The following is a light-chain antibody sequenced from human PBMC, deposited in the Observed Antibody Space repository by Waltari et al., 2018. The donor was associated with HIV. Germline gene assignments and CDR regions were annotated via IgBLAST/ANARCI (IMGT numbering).Light chain of an antibody. Sequence: EIVLTQSPGTLSLSSGERATLSCRASQSVTSSFLSWYQQKPGQAPRLLIYGASSRAPGIPDRFSGGGSGTDFTLTISRLEPEDFAVYYCQQYGSSPLTFGGGTKVDIK. CDR1: QSVTSSF. J-gene: IGKJ4*01. V-gene: IGKV3-20*01. CDR2: GAS. CDR3: QQYGSSPLT.